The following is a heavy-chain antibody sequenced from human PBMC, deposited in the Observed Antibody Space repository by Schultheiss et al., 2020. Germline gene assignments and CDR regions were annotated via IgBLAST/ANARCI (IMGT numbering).Heavy chain of an antibody. D-gene: IGHD6-19*01. CDR3: ARNILSYGWYSLKRSNRDYYYYYGMDV. J-gene: IGHJ6*02. Sequence: ASVKVSCKASGYTFTSYGISWVRQAPGQGLEWMGWISAYNGNTNYAQKLQGRVTMTTDTSTSTAYMELRSLRSDDTAVYYCARNILSYGWYSLKRSNRDYYYYYGMDVWGQGTTVTVSS. V-gene: IGHV1-18*01. CDR2: ISAYNGNT. CDR1: GYTFTSYG.